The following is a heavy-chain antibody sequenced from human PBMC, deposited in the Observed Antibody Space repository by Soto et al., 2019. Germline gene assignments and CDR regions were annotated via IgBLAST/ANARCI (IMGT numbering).Heavy chain of an antibody. J-gene: IGHJ4*02. CDR2: IDRSATT. CDR1: SGSISSSGYY. Sequence: SETLSLTCSGSSGSISSSGYYWDWIRQPPGKGLEWIGSIDRSATTYYNPSLKGRVTMSVDTSKNQFSLRLTSVSAADTAVYYCARQVSYSDSLRNYFDKWGQGTLVTVSS. D-gene: IGHD3-3*01. V-gene: IGHV4-39*01. CDR3: ARQVSYSDSLRNYFDK.